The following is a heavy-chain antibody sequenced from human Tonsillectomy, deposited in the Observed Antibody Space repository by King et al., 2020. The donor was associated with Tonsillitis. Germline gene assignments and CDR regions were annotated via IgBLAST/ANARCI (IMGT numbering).Heavy chain of an antibody. CDR1: GGTFSSYA. Sequence: VQLVQSGAEVKKPGSSVKVSCKASGGTFSSYAISWVRQAPGQGLEWMGVIIPILGTTNYAQKFQGRIMLTADESTGTAYMEMTSLRSEDTAVYYCGREGGDDRSGYYPPDYWGQGTLVTVSS. V-gene: IGHV1-69*11. CDR3: GREGGDDRSGYYPPDY. J-gene: IGHJ4*02. D-gene: IGHD3-22*01. CDR2: IIPILGTT.